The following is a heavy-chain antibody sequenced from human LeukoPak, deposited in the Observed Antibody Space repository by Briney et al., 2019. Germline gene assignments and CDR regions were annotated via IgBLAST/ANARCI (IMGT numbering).Heavy chain of an antibody. J-gene: IGHJ4*02. Sequence: ASVKVSCKASGYTFTSYYMHWVRQAPGQGLEWMGWINPNSGGTNYAQKFQGRVTMTRDTSISTAYMELSRLRSDDTAVYYCARTLVPNILLYFDYWGQGTLVTVSS. CDR2: INPNSGGT. V-gene: IGHV1-2*02. CDR3: ARTLVPNILLYFDY. D-gene: IGHD2/OR15-2a*01. CDR1: GYTFTSYY.